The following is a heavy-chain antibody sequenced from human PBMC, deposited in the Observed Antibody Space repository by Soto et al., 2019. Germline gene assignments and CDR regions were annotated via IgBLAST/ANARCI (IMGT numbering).Heavy chain of an antibody. CDR3: ARTKLRRNAFDI. CDR2: IYPGDSDT. J-gene: IGHJ3*02. D-gene: IGHD4-17*01. V-gene: IGHV5-51*01. CDR1: GYSFTIYK. Sequence: GESLNISSKGSGYSFTIYKIGWVRQKPGKGLEWMGIIYPGDSDTRYSPSFQGQVTISADKSISTAYLQWSSLKASDTAMYYCARTKLRRNAFDIWGQGTMVTVSS.